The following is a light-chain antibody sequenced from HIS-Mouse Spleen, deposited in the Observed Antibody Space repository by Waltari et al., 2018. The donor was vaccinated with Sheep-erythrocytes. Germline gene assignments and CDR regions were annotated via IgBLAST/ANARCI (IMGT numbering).Light chain of an antibody. CDR2: EGS. J-gene: IGLJ3*02. V-gene: IGLV2-23*01. Sequence: QSALTQPASVSGSHGQSITISCPGTSSSVGLYNLFPGYQQHPGKAPKLMTYEGSQRPSGVSNRFSGSKSGNTASLTISGLQAEDEADYYCCSYAGSSTPWVFGGGTKLTVL. CDR3: CSYAGSSTPWV. CDR1: SSSVGLYNL.